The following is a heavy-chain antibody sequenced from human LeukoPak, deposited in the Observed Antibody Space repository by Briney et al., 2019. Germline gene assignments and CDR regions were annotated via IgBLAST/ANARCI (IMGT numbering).Heavy chain of an antibody. Sequence: SVKVSCKASGGTFSSYAISWVRQAPGQGVEWMGRIIPIFGKANYAQKFQGRVTINTDETTSTAYMELSSLRSEDTAVYYCARGLRWAGTFDYWGQGTLVTVSS. CDR2: IIPIFGKA. J-gene: IGHJ4*02. D-gene: IGHD6-19*01. CDR1: GGTFSSYA. CDR3: ARGLRWAGTFDY. V-gene: IGHV1-69*05.